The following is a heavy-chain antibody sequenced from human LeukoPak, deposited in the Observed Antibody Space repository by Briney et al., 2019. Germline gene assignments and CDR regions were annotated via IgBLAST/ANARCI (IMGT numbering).Heavy chain of an antibody. CDR2: IWYDGSNK. D-gene: IGHD3-22*01. J-gene: IGHJ4*02. CDR3: ARAHYDSSGYCDY. V-gene: IGHV3-33*08. CDR1: GFTFSSYG. Sequence: PGGSLRLSCAATGFTFSSYGMHWVRQAPGKGLEWVAVIWYDGSNKYYADSVKGRFTISRDNSKNTLYLQMNSLRAEDTAVYYCARAHYDSSGYCDYWGQGTLVTVSS.